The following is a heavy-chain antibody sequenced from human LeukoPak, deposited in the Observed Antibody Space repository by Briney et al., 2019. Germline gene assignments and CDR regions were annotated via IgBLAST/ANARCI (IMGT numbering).Heavy chain of an antibody. V-gene: IGHV1-2*06. CDR1: GYTFTGYY. CDR2: INPNSGGT. D-gene: IGHD1-26*01. Sequence: ASVKVSCKASGYTFTGYYMHWVRQAPGQGLEWMGRINPNSGGTNYGQKFQGRVTMTRDTSISTAYMELSRLRSDDTAVYYCAREPGASLNNWFDPWGQGTLVTVSS. J-gene: IGHJ5*02. CDR3: AREPGASLNNWFDP.